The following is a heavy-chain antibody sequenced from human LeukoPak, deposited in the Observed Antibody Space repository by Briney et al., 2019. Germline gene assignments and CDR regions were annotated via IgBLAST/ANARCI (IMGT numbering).Heavy chain of an antibody. J-gene: IGHJ4*02. Sequence: PGGSLRLSCAASGFTFSSYEMNWVRQAPGKGLEWVSYISSSGSTIYYADSVKGRFTISRDNVEKSVSLQMNSLRAEDTAVYYCAREYYYDEDAGNYWGQGTLVTVSS. CDR2: ISSSGSTI. V-gene: IGHV3-48*03. CDR1: GFTFSSYE. CDR3: AREYYYDEDAGNY. D-gene: IGHD3-22*01.